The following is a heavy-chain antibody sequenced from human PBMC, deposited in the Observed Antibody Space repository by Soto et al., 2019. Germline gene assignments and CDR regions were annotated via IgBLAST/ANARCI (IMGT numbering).Heavy chain of an antibody. J-gene: IGHJ4*02. CDR1: GDTIYSDNYY. CDR3: ARGESILPSILTSPLDF. D-gene: IGHD2-8*02. CDR2: IYYSGKT. Sequence: QVQLRESGPGLVKPSQTLSLTCTVSGDTIYSDNYYWTWIRQPPGMGLELIAYIYYSGKTYYNPSLTSRTIISVDTSQNPFPLRLSSVTAADTAVYFWARGESILPSILTSPLDFWGQGILVTVSS. V-gene: IGHV4-30-4*01.